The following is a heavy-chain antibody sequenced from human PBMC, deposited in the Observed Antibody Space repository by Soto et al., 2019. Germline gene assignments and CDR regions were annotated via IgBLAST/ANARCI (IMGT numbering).Heavy chain of an antibody. CDR3: ARAWGEMATREYYYYYYGMDV. D-gene: IGHD3-16*01. CDR2: IKQDGSEK. Sequence: EVQLVESGGGLVQPGGSLRLSCAASGFTFSSYWMSWVRQAPGKGLEWVANIKQDGSEKYYVDSVKGRFTISRDNAKNSLYLQMNSLRAEDTAVYYCARAWGEMATREYYYYYYGMDVWGQGTTVTVSS. J-gene: IGHJ6*02. CDR1: GFTFSSYW. V-gene: IGHV3-7*01.